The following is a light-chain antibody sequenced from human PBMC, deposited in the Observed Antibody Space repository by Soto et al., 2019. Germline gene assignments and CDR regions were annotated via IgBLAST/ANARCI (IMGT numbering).Light chain of an antibody. V-gene: IGKV1-5*01. CDR1: QSISRW. CDR2: DAT. Sequence: DIQMTQSPSTLSASVGDRVTITCRASQSISRWLAWYQQKPGKAPKLLIYDATNLESGVPSRFSGSGSGTEFSLTISSLQPDDFATYFCQQYNSFSTWTFGQGTKVEIK. J-gene: IGKJ1*01. CDR3: QQYNSFSTWT.